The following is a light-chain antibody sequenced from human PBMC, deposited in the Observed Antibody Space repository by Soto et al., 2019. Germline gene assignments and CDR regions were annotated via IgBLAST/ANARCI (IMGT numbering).Light chain of an antibody. CDR2: GAT. CDR3: LQHNRYPWT. V-gene: IGKV1-17*03. J-gene: IGKJ1*01. Sequence: DIQMTQSPSSLSASVGDRVTITCRTSQDITSYLVWFQQKPGKVPERLIYGATNLQSGVPSRFSGSGSGTEFTLTISSLQPEDFATYYCLQHNRYPWTFGQGTKVEV. CDR1: QDITSY.